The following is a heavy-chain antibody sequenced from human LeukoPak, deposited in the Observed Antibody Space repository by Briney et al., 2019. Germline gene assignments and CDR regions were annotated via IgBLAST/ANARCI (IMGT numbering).Heavy chain of an antibody. J-gene: IGHJ5*02. V-gene: IGHV4-59*01. D-gene: IGHD3-9*01. CDR2: IYYSGST. CDR1: GGSISSYY. Sequence: PSETLSLTCTVSGGSISSYYWSWIRQPPGKGLEWIGYIYYSGSTNYNPSLKRRVTISVDTSKNQFSRKLSSVTAADTVVYYCARGAVYYDILTGQSLGGNWFDPWGQGTLVTVSS. CDR3: ARGAVYYDILTGQSLGGNWFDP.